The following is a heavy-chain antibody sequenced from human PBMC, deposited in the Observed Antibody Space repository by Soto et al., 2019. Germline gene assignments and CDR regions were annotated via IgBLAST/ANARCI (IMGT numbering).Heavy chain of an antibody. V-gene: IGHV3-23*01. CDR1: GFTFSSYA. CDR2: ISGSGGST. CDR3: AKDGRVAETLYYMDV. Sequence: EVQLLESGGGLVQPGGSLRLSCAASGFTFSSYAMSWVRQAPGKGLEWVSAISGSGGSTYYADSVKGRFTISRDNSKNTLYLQMNGLGAEDTAVYYCAKDGRVAETLYYMDVWGKGTTVTVSS. D-gene: IGHD2-15*01. J-gene: IGHJ6*03.